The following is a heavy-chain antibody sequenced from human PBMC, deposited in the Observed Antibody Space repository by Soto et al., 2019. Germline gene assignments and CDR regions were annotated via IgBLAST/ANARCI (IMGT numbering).Heavy chain of an antibody. J-gene: IGHJ4*02. CDR2: IYPGDHET. CDR3: ARSPRSSPYFDY. D-gene: IGHD6-13*01. V-gene: IGHV5-51*01. Sequence: PGESLKISCRCSGYTFSNFWIAWVLHLPWKGLEWMGIIYPGDHETRYSPSFHGKVTISADKSINTAYLQWSSLEASDSAFYYCARSPRSSPYFDYWGQGALVTVSS. CDR1: GYTFSNFW.